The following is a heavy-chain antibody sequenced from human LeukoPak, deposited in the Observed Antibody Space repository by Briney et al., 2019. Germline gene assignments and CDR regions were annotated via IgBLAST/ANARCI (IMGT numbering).Heavy chain of an antibody. D-gene: IGHD1-26*01. Sequence: GASVKVSCKVSGYTLTELSMHWVRQAPGKGLEWMGGFDPEDGETIYAQKFQGRVTMTEDTSTDTAYMELSSLRSEDTAVYYCANSPSIVGATHGWFDPWGQGTLVTVSS. J-gene: IGHJ5*02. CDR2: FDPEDGET. CDR3: ANSPSIVGATHGWFDP. CDR1: GYTLTELS. V-gene: IGHV1-24*01.